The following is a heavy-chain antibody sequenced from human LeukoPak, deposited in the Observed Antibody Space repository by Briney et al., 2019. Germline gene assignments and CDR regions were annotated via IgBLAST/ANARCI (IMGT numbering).Heavy chain of an antibody. V-gene: IGHV3-30-3*02. D-gene: IGHD2-15*01. J-gene: IGHJ4*02. CDR3: AKQLGYCSDGSCYFPY. Sequence: GGSLRLSCAASGFTFSSYAMHWVRQAPGKGLEWVAVISYDGSDKYYADSVQGRFTISRDNSKSTLCLQMNSLRAEDTAVYYCAKQLGYCSDGSCYFPYWGQGTLVTVSS. CDR2: ISYDGSDK. CDR1: GFTFSSYA.